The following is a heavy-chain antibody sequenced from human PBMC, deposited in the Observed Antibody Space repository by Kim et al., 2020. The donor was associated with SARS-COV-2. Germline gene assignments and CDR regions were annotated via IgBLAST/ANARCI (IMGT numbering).Heavy chain of an antibody. Sequence: GGSLRLSCAASGFTFSSYGMHWVRQAPGKGLEWVAVISYDGSNKYYADSVKGRFTISRDNSKNTLYLQMNSLRAEDTAVYYCARSIAVAGTYYFDYWGQGTLVTVSS. CDR1: GFTFSSYG. V-gene: IGHV3-30*03. D-gene: IGHD6-19*01. CDR2: ISYDGSNK. CDR3: ARSIAVAGTYYFDY. J-gene: IGHJ4*02.